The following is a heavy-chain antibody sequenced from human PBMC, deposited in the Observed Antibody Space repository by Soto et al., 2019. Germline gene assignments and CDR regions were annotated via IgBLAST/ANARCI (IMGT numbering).Heavy chain of an antibody. J-gene: IGHJ4*02. V-gene: IGHV1-46*01. CDR3: ARVSGSGWSMVRGYYFDY. CDR2: INPSGGST. CDR1: GYTFTSYY. D-gene: IGHD6-19*01. Sequence: AASVKVSCKASGYTFTSYYMHWVRQAPGQGLEWMGIINPSGGSTSYAQKFQGRVTMTRDTSTSTVYMELSSLRSEDTAVYYCARVSGSGWSMVRGYYFDYWGQGTLVTVSS.